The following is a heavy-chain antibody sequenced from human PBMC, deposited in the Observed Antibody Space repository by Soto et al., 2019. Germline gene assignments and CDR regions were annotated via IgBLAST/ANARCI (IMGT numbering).Heavy chain of an antibody. CDR2: MRYGGTNK. V-gene: IGHV3-33*01. CDR1: GFTFRIYS. J-gene: IGHJ3*02. D-gene: IGHD3-16*01. Sequence: GGSLRLSCAASGFTFRIYSMHWVRQSPGKGLEWVAVMRYGGTNKYYGESVKGRFTISRDNSENTLYLQMNSLRVEDTAVYYCARDATFGTKGGSFDIWGHGTLVTVSS. CDR3: ARDATFGTKGGSFDI.